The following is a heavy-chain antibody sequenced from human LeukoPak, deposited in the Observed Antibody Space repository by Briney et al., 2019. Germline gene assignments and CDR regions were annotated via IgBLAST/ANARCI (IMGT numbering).Heavy chain of an antibody. CDR3: ARSYSSGLSRFDY. Sequence: SETLSLTCTVSGGSISNYYWGWIRQPAGRGLEWIGRIYSSGSTNYNPSLKSRVTMSVDTSKNQFSLKLSSVTAADTAVYYCARSYSSGLSRFDYWGQGTLVAVSS. V-gene: IGHV4-4*07. CDR1: GGSISNYY. CDR2: IYSSGST. D-gene: IGHD3-22*01. J-gene: IGHJ4*02.